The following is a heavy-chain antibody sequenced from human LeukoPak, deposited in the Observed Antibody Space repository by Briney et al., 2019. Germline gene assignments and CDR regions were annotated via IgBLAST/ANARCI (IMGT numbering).Heavy chain of an antibody. J-gene: IGHJ6*02. CDR1: GGSISSYY. CDR2: IYYSGST. D-gene: IGHD3-10*01. V-gene: IGHV4-59*01. CDR3: ARDGVGYYGMDV. Sequence: TSETLSLTCTVSGGSISSYYWSWIRQPPGKGLEWIGYIYYSGSTNYNPSLKSRVTISVDTSKNQFSLKLSSVTAADTAVYYCARDGVGYYGMDVWGQGTTVTVSS.